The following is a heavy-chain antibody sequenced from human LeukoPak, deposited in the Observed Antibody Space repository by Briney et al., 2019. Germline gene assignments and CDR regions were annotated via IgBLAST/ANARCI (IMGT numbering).Heavy chain of an antibody. CDR2: IYYTGST. V-gene: IGHV4-59*01. D-gene: IGHD1-1*01. CDR1: GGSISSSY. Sequence: SETLSLTCTVSGGSISSSYWSWIRQPPGKGLEWLGYIYYTGSTNYNPSLKSRVTMSVDTSKNQFSLRLSSVTAADTAVYYCARAHDNGGAFDIWGQGTMVTVSS. J-gene: IGHJ3*02. CDR3: ARAHDNGGAFDI.